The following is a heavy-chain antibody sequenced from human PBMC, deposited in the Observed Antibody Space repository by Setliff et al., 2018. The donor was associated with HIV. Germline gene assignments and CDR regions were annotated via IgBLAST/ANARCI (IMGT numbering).Heavy chain of an antibody. D-gene: IGHD3-3*01. CDR3: ARLPYYDVFSGYYAPYFDY. CDR2: IFYSGST. V-gene: IGHV4-39*01. J-gene: IGHJ4*02. CDR1: GGSISSSNYY. Sequence: SETRPTCTVAGGSISSSNYYWGWIRQPPGEGLEWIGSIFYSGSTYYNPSLKSRVTISVDTSKNQFSLKLTSVTAADTAVYYCARLPYYDVFSGYYAPYFDYWGQGTLVTVSS.